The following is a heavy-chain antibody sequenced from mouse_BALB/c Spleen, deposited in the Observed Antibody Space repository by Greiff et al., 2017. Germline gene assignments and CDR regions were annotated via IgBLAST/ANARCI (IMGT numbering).Heavy chain of an antibody. V-gene: IGHV1-4*01. CDR1: GYTFTSYW. CDR2: INPSTGYT. Sequence: VQLQQSGAELVRPGTSVKMSCKASGYTFTSYWMHWVKQRPGQGLEWIGYINPSTGYTEYNQKFKDKATLTADKSSSTAYMQLSSLTSEDSAVYYCARPYAMDYWGQGTSVTVSS. J-gene: IGHJ4*01. CDR3: ARPYAMDY.